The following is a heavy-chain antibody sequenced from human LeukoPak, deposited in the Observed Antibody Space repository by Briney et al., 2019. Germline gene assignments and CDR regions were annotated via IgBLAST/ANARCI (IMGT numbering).Heavy chain of an antibody. J-gene: IGHJ5*02. CDR3: ARLVLLWFGDQAYWFDP. Sequence: TSETLSLTCTVSGGSISSSFYYWGWIRQPPGKGLEWIGSIYYSGSTYYNPSLKSRVTISVDTSKNQFSLKLTSVTAADTAVYYCARLVLLWFGDQAYWFDPWGQGTLVTVSS. CDR1: GGSISSSFYY. D-gene: IGHD3-10*01. V-gene: IGHV4-39*01. CDR2: IYYSGST.